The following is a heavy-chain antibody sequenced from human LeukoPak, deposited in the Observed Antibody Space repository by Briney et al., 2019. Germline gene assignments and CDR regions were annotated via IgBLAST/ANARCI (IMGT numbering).Heavy chain of an antibody. J-gene: IGHJ6*02. CDR1: GFTFSSYA. V-gene: IGHV3-30-3*01. Sequence: GGSLRLSCAASGFTFSSYAMHWVRQAPGKGLEWVAVISYDGSNKYYADSVKGRFTISRDNSKNTLYLQMNSLRAEDTAVYYCARAYGMDVWGQGTTVTVSS. CDR3: ARAYGMDV. CDR2: ISYDGSNK.